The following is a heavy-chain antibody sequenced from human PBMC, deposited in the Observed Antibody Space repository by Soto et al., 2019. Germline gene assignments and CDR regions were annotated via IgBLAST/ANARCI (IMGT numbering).Heavy chain of an antibody. J-gene: IGHJ3*02. CDR2: TNGDGSKT. CDR3: VRGRVGTGAFDI. V-gene: IGHV3-23*04. Sequence: EVQLVESGGGLQQPGGSLRLSCAASGFTFSSYAMSWVRRTPGEGLEWVSATNGDGSKTYVAESVKGRFTISRDNSMNTLFLEMHSWRAVDTAVYHCVRGRVGTGAFDIWGQGTLVTVSS. CDR1: GFTFSSYA. D-gene: IGHD1-1*01.